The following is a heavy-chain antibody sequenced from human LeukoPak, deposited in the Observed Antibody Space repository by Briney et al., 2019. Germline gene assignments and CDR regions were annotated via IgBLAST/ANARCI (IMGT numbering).Heavy chain of an antibody. V-gene: IGHV4-59*11. CDR2: IHYSGVT. CDR3: ASTGPGGY. J-gene: IGHJ4*02. Sequence: SETLSLTCTVSGASLTSHNWSWIRQPSGKGLEWIGYIHYSGVTDYNPSLRSRVTMSMDSSKNQFSLRLTSVTAADTAVYYCASTGPGGYWGQGILVTVSS. D-gene: IGHD1-14*01. CDR1: GASLTSHN.